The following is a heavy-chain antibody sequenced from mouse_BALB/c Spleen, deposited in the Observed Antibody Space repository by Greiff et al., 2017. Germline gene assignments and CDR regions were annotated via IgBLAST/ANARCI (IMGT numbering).Heavy chain of an antibody. V-gene: IGHV5-6*01. D-gene: IGHD2-14*01. CDR3: AVYYRYDAGYAMDY. CDR1: GFTFSSYG. Sequence: EVQLVESGGDLVKPGGSLKLSCAASGFTFSSYGMSWVRQTPDKRLEWVATISSGGSYTYYPDSVKGRFTISRDNAKNTLYLQMSSLKSEDTAMYYCAVYYRYDAGYAMDYWGQGTSVTVSS. CDR2: ISSGGSYT. J-gene: IGHJ4*01.